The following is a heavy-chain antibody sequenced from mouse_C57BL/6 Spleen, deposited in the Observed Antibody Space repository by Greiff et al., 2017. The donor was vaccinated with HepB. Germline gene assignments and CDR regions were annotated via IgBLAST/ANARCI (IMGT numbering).Heavy chain of an antibody. CDR3: ARGGHYGALFDY. J-gene: IGHJ2*01. D-gene: IGHD1-1*01. Sequence: DVQLVESGPGLVKPSQSLSLTCSVTGYSINSGYYWNWIRQFPGNKLEWMGYISYDGSNNYNPSLKNRISITRDTSKNQFFLKLNSVTTEDTATYYCARGGHYGALFDYWGQGTTLTFSS. CDR1: GYSINSGYY. V-gene: IGHV3-6*01. CDR2: ISYDGSN.